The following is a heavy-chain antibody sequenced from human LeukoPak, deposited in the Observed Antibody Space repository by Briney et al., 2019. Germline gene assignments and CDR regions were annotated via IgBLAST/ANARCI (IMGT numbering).Heavy chain of an antibody. CDR3: AKDLGGSTDY. CDR1: GFTFSNYE. V-gene: IGHV3-23*01. D-gene: IGHD5-12*01. Sequence: GGSLRLSCAASGFTFSNYEMNWVRQAPGKGLEWVSLIRGSTYYADSVKGRFTISRDNSQNTLYLQMNSLRAEDTALYYCAKDLGGSTDYWGQGTLVTVSS. CDR2: IRGST. J-gene: IGHJ4*02.